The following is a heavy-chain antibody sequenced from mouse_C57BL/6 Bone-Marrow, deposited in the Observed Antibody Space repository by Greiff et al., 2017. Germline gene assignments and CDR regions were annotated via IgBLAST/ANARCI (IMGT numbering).Heavy chain of an antibody. J-gene: IGHJ2*01. CDR1: GFTFSSYA. CDR3: ARDYYGSSSPFDY. CDR2: ISDGGSYT. V-gene: IGHV5-4*01. D-gene: IGHD1-1*01. Sequence: EVKVVESGGGLVKPGGSLKLSCAASGFTFSSYAMSWVRQTPEKRLEWVATISDGGSYTYYPDNVKGRFTISRDNAKNNLYLQMSHLKSEDTAMYYCARDYYGSSSPFDYWGQGTTLTVSS.